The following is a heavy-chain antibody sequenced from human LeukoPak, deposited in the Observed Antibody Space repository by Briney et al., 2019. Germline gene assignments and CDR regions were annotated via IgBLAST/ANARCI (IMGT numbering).Heavy chain of an antibody. CDR1: GFTFSNYG. Sequence: GGSLRLSCAASGFTFSNYGMHWVRQAPGEGLEWMAFMRYDGSNKXXADSVXGRFTISRDNSKNTLYLQMNSLRAEDTAVYYXXRGSXXXXRGVESWGQGTLVTVSS. V-gene: IGHV3-30*02. D-gene: IGHD3-10*01. J-gene: IGHJ4*02. CDR3: XRGSXXXXRGVES. CDR2: MRYDGSNK.